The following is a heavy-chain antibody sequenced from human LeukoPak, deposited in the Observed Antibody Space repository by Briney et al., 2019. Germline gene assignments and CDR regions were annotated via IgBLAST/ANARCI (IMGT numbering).Heavy chain of an antibody. CDR3: AKSPRGATRPFDY. CDR1: GFTFSGYA. CDR2: IDGTGGST. V-gene: IGHV3-23*01. J-gene: IGHJ4*02. Sequence: GGSLRLSCAASGFTFSGYAMSWVRQAPGKGLEWVSAIDGTGGSTYYADSVKGRFTISRDNSKNTLYLQMNSLRAEDTAVYYCAKSPRGATRPFDYWGQGTLVTVSS. D-gene: IGHD1-26*01.